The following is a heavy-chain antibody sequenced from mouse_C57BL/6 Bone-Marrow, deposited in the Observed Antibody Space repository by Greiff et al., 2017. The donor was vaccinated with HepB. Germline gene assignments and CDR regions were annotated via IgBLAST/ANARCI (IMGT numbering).Heavy chain of an antibody. CDR2: IDPETGGT. CDR1: GYTFTDYE. J-gene: IGHJ1*03. Sequence: VQLQQSGAELVRPGASVTLSCKASGYTFTDYEMHWVKQTPVHGLEWIGAIDPETGGTAYNQKFKGKAILTADKSSSTAYMELRSLTSEDSAVYYCTFPYYRVLYWYFDVWGTGTTVTVSS. CDR3: TFPYYRVLYWYFDV. V-gene: IGHV1-15*01. D-gene: IGHD2-12*01.